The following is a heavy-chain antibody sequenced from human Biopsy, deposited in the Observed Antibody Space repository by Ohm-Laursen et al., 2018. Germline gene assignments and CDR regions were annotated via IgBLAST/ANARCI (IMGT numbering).Heavy chain of an antibody. CDR1: GSIFGNYY. V-gene: IGHV1-46*01. CDR3: ARESPLRLGVCDGIRCFKEFFGIDV. D-gene: IGHD7-27*01. CDR2: VNPVAAAT. J-gene: IGHJ6*02. Sequence: SVTVSCKPSGSIFGNYYINWVRKVPGQGLEWLGVVNPVAAATMYAQKFQDRITLTRDASTNTVYMDLTSLTSEDTAVYYCARESPLRLGVCDGIRCFKEFFGIDVWGQGTTVIVSS.